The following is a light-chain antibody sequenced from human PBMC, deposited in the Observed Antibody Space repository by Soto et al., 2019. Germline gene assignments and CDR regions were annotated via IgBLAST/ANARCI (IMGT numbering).Light chain of an antibody. V-gene: IGKV3-11*01. Sequence: DIVLTQSPATLSLSPGERSTLSCRASPSVTNYLAWYQQKPGQPPRLLIYGAFNRAAGIPARFSGSGSGTDFTLTISSLEPEDFAVYYCQQRSNWPWTFGQGTKVEIK. CDR2: GAF. CDR1: PSVTNY. CDR3: QQRSNWPWT. J-gene: IGKJ1*01.